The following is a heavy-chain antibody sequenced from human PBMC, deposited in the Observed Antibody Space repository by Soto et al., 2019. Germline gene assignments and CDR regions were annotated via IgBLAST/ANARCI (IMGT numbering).Heavy chain of an antibody. V-gene: IGHV4-31*03. CDR1: GGSISSGGYY. CDR3: ARDTMIVVVITNYYYYGMDV. CDR2: IYYSGST. Sequence: QVQLQESGPGLVKPSQTLSLTCTVSGGSISSGGYYWSWIRQHPGKGLEWIGYIYYSGSTYYNPSLKSRVTISVDTSKNQFSLKLSSVTAADTAVYYCARDTMIVVVITNYYYYGMDVWGQGTTVTVSS. J-gene: IGHJ6*02. D-gene: IGHD3-22*01.